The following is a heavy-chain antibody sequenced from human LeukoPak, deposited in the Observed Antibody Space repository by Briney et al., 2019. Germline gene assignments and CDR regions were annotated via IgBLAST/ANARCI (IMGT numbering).Heavy chain of an antibody. D-gene: IGHD5-18*01. CDR3: ARSFTAMVFDY. CDR2: IIPILGIA. Sequence: SVKVSCKASGGTFSSYAISWVRQAPGQGLEWLGRIIPILGIANYAQKFQGRVTITADKSTSTAYMELSSLRSEDTAVYYCARSFTAMVFDYWGQGTLVTVSS. V-gene: IGHV1-69*04. J-gene: IGHJ4*02. CDR1: GGTFSSYA.